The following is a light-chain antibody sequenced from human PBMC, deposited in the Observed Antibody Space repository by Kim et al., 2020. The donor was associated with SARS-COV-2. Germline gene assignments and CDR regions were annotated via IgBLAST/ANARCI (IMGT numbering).Light chain of an antibody. V-gene: IGKV3-15*01. Sequence: SVSPGERVHMSCRASQSVNAHLAWYQQKPGQPPRLLIYVASTRATGIPARFSGSGSGTEFTLTISSLQSEDFAVYFCQQYNNWPWTLGQGTKVEIK. CDR1: QSVNAH. J-gene: IGKJ1*01. CDR3: QQYNNWPWT. CDR2: VAS.